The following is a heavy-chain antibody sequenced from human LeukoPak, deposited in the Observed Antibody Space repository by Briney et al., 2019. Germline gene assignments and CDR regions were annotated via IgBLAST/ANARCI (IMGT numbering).Heavy chain of an antibody. D-gene: IGHD4-11*01. CDR1: GGSISNYY. V-gene: IGHV4-59*01. J-gene: IGHJ6*03. CDR2: IYYSGST. CDR3: ARLPGMTTVDYYYYYMDV. Sequence: SETLSLTCTASGGSISNYYWSWIRQPPGKGLEWIGYIYYSGSTNYNPSLKSRVTISVDTSKNQFSLKLTSVTAADTAVYYCARLPGMTTVDYYYYYMDVWGKGTTVTVSS.